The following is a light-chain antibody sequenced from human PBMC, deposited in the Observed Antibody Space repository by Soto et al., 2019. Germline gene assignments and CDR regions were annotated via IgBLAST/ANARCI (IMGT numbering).Light chain of an antibody. CDR3: SSFAGSNAV. J-gene: IGLJ2*01. CDR1: SSDVGGYNY. CDR2: EVS. Sequence: QSVLTQPPSASGSPGQSVTIYCTGTSSDVGGYNYVSWYQQHPGKAPKLMISEVSKRPSGVPDRFSGSKSGNTASLTVSGLQAEDEADYYCSSFAGSNAVFGGGTKLTVL. V-gene: IGLV2-8*01.